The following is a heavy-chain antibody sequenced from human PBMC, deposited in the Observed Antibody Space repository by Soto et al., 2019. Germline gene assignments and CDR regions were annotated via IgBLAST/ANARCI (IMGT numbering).Heavy chain of an antibody. CDR3: AKVGYGSGSYYDY. CDR1: GFTFDDYA. J-gene: IGHJ4*02. CDR2: ISWNSGSI. D-gene: IGHD3-10*01. Sequence: GGSLRLSCAASGFTFDDYAMHWVRQAPGKGLEWVSGISWNSGSIGYADSVKGRFTISRDNAKNSLYLQMNSLRAEDTALYYCAKVGYGSGSYYDYWGQGTLVTVSS. V-gene: IGHV3-9*01.